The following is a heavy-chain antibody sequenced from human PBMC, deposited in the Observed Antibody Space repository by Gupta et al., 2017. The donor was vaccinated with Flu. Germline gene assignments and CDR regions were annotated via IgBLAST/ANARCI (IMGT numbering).Heavy chain of an antibody. V-gene: IGHV4-34*01. J-gene: IGHJ4*02. CDR2: INHSEST. Sequence: QVQLQQWGAGLLKPSETLSRTCAVYGGSFSGSYWRWIRQPTEQGLEWLGEINHSESTNYKPSRKTRVTISADTSKNQFSLKLRSVTAAKTAVDYCARGVAVGGTGKTGVYFDYWGQGTMVTVSS. D-gene: IGHD6-19*01. CDR3: ARGVAVGGTGKTGVYFDY. CDR1: GGSFSGSY.